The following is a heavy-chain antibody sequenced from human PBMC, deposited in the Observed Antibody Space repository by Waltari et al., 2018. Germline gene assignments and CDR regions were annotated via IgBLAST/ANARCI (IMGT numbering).Heavy chain of an antibody. V-gene: IGHV3-30-3*01. CDR1: GFPFSSYA. CDR2: ISYDGSNK. CDR3: ARDSHYGMDV. J-gene: IGHJ6*02. Sequence: QVQLVESGGGVVQPGRSLRLSCAASGFPFSSYAMPWVRQAPGKGLEWVAVISYDGSNKYYADSVKGRFTISRDNSKNTLYLQMNSLRAEDTAVYYCARDSHYGMDVWGQGTTVTVSS.